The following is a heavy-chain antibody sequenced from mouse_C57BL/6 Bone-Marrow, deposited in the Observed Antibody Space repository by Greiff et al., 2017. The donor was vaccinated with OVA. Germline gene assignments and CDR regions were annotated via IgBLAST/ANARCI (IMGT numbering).Heavy chain of an antibody. V-gene: IGHV1-80*01. J-gene: IGHJ1*03. D-gene: IGHD2-3*01. Sequence: QVQLQQSGAELVKPGASVKISCKASGYAFSSYWMNWVKQRPGKGLEWIGQIYPGDGDTNYNGKFKGKATLTADKSSSTAYMQLSSLTSEDSAVYFCARRGDGYYEYFDVWGTGTTVTVSS. CDR1: GYAFSSYW. CDR2: IYPGDGDT. CDR3: ARRGDGYYEYFDV.